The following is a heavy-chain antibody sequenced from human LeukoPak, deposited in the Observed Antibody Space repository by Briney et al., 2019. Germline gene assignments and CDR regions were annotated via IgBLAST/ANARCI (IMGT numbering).Heavy chain of an antibody. J-gene: IGHJ3*02. CDR2: ISAYNGNT. V-gene: IGHV1-18*01. D-gene: IGHD3-22*01. Sequence: ASVKVSCKASGYTFTSYGISWVRQAPGQGLEWMGWISAYNGNTNYAQKLQGRVTMTTDTPTSTAYMELRSLRSDDTAVYYCARVFTMIVVVDAFDIWGQGTMVTVSS. CDR3: ARVFTMIVVVDAFDI. CDR1: GYTFTSYG.